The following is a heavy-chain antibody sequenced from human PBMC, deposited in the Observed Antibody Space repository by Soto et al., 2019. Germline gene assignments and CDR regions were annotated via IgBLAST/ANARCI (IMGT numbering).Heavy chain of an antibody. Sequence: QPVGSLRLSCAASGFTFSSYEMNWVRQAPGKGLEWVSYISSSGSTIYYADSVKGRFTISRDNAKNSLYLQMNSLRAEDTAVYYCASIPYSYGQPPDYWGQGTLVTVSS. V-gene: IGHV3-48*03. CDR1: GFTFSSYE. CDR2: ISSSGSTI. D-gene: IGHD5-18*01. CDR3: ASIPYSYGQPPDY. J-gene: IGHJ4*02.